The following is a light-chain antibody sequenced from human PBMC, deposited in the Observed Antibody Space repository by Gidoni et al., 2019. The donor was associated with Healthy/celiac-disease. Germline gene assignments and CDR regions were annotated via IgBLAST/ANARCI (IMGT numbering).Light chain of an antibody. V-gene: IGLV1-40*01. CDR2: INN. CDR1: SPNIGAGFD. CDR3: QSYDSGLSASI. Sequence: QSVLTQPPSVSGAPGQRVTISCTGSSPNIGAGFDVHWYQHLPGTAPKLLIYINNNRPSGVPDRFSGSKSGTSASLAITGLQAEDEADYYCQSYDSGLSASIFGGGTKLTVL. J-gene: IGLJ2*01.